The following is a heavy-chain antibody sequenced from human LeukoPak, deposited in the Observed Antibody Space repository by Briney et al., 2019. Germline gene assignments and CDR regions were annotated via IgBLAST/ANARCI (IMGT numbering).Heavy chain of an antibody. CDR3: AADLSNPRMGASYLDS. Sequence: SVTVSCTASGFTSTNFAMQWVRQARGQRLEWIGWIIVGSGATKCAQDFQERVTITRDLSTSTLYMELRSLTSEDTAVYYCAADLSNPRMGASYLDSWGQGTLVTVSS. D-gene: IGHD3-16*01. V-gene: IGHV1-58*02. CDR2: IIVGSGAT. J-gene: IGHJ4*02. CDR1: GFTSTNFA.